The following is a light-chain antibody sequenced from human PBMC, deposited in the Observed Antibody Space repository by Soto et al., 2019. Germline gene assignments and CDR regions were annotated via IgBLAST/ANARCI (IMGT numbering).Light chain of an antibody. Sequence: IVMTRSPATLSVSPGEGATLSCRASQSVSSNYLACYQQKPGQAPRLLIYGASSRATGIPDRFSVSGSGTDFTLTISRLEPADVAVFYCQQYYGSPGITFGQGTRLEI. J-gene: IGKJ5*01. V-gene: IGKV3-20*01. CDR2: GAS. CDR1: QSVSSNY. CDR3: QQYYGSPGIT.